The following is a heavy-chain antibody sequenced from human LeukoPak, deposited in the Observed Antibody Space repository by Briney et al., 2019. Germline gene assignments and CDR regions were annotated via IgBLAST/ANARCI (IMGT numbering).Heavy chain of an antibody. CDR2: ISGSGGST. V-gene: IGHV3-23*01. Sequence: GGSLRLSCAASGFTFISYAMSWVRQAPGKGLEWVSAISGSGGSTYYADSVKGRFTISRDNSKNPLYLQMNSLRAEDTAVYYCAKDWEPYYYDSSGPYDYFDYWGQGTLVAVPS. D-gene: IGHD3-22*01. CDR3: AKDWEPYYYDSSGPYDYFDY. J-gene: IGHJ4*02. CDR1: GFTFISYA.